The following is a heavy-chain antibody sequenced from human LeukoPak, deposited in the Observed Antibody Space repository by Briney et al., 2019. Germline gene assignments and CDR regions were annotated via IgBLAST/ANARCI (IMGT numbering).Heavy chain of an antibody. CDR2: IKQDGSEK. D-gene: IGHD2-21*02. CDR3: ARKLAYCGGDCYSVHDY. Sequence: GGSPRLSCAASGFTFSSYWMSWVRQAPGKGLEWVANIKQDGSEKYYVDSVKGRFTISRDNAKNSLYLQMNSLRAEDTAVYYCARKLAYCGGDCYSVHDYWGQGTLVIVSS. J-gene: IGHJ4*02. V-gene: IGHV3-7*01. CDR1: GFTFSSYW.